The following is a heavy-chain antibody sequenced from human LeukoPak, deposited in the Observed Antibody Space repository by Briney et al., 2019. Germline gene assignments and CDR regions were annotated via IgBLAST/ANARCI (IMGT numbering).Heavy chain of an antibody. CDR1: GGSISSGGYS. V-gene: IGHV4-30-2*03. D-gene: IGHD3-22*01. Sequence: SETLSLTCAVSGGSISSGGYSWSWIRQPPGKRLEWIGYIYYSGSTYYNPSLKSRVTISIDTSKNQFYLKLSSLTAADTAVYYCARRDDSSGYHKIFDYWGPGTLVTVSS. CDR2: IYYSGST. CDR3: ARRDDSSGYHKIFDY. J-gene: IGHJ4*02.